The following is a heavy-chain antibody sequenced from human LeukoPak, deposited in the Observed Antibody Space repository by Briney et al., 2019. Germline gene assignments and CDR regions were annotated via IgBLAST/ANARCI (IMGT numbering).Heavy chain of an antibody. J-gene: IGHJ3*01. CDR1: GFIFNDYS. CDR2: ISSRSSTI. Sequence: AGGSLRLSCVGSGFIFNDYSMNWVRQAPGKGPEWVSYISSRSSTIYYADSVKGRFTISRDNAKNSLYLQMNSLRAEDSAVYYCTRETAFDFWGQGTVVTVSS. CDR3: TRETAFDF. V-gene: IGHV3-48*04.